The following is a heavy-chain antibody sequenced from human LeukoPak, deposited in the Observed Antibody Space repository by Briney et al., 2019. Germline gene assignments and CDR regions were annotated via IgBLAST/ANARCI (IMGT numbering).Heavy chain of an antibody. CDR2: INHSGST. D-gene: IGHD5-12*01. V-gene: IGHV4-34*01. J-gene: IGHJ5*02. CDR1: GGSFSGYY. Sequence: PSETLSLTCAVYGGSFSGYYWSWIRQPPGKGLEWIGEINHSGSTNYNPSLKSRVTISVDTSKNQFSLKLSSVTAADTAVYYCARRMADSGYDNWFDPWGQGTLVTVSS. CDR3: ARRMADSGYDNWFDP.